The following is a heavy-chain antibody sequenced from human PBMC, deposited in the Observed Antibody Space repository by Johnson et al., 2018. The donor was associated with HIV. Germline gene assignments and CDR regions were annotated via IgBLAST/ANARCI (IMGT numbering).Heavy chain of an antibody. CDR1: GFTFSSYA. V-gene: IGHV3-30*04. CDR2: ISYDGSNK. D-gene: IGHD2-8*02. CDR3: AREVHIVVVYAIAEWTHDAFDI. Sequence: QVQLVESGGGVVQPGRSLRLSCAASGFTFSSYAMHWVRQAPGKGLEWVAVISYDGSNKYYADSVKGRFTISRDNSKNTLYLQMNSLRAEDTAGYYCAREVHIVVVYAIAEWTHDAFDIWGQGTMVTVSS. J-gene: IGHJ3*02.